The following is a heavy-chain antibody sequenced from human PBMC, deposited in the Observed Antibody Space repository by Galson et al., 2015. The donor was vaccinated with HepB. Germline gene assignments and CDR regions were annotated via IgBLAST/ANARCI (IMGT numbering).Heavy chain of an antibody. CDR1: GFTFRTYW. CDR3: AREGIAVAGYAFDI. CDR2: IQQDGSEK. D-gene: IGHD6-19*01. J-gene: IGHJ3*02. Sequence: SLRLSCAASGFTFRTYWMSWVRQAPGKGLQWVANIQQDGSEKYYVDSVKGRFTISRDNSKNTLYLQMNSLRAEDTAVYYCAREGIAVAGYAFDIWGQGTMVTVSS. V-gene: IGHV3-7*01.